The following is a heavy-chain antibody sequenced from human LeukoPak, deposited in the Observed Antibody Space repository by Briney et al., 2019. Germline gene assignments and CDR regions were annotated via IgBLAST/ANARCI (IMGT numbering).Heavy chain of an antibody. D-gene: IGHD2-8*01. CDR2: INHGGST. V-gene: IGHV4-34*01. CDR3: ARDRSLYTAYFDY. J-gene: IGHJ4*02. CDR1: GGSFSGYY. Sequence: PSETLSLTCAVYGGSFSGYYWSWVRQPPGKGLEWIGEINHGGSTNYNPSFKSRVTISVDTSKNQFSLKLYSVTAADTAVYYCARDRSLYTAYFDYWGRGTLVTVSS.